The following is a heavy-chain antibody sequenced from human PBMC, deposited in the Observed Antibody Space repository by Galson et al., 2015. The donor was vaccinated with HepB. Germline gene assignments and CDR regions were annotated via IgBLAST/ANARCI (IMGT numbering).Heavy chain of an antibody. D-gene: IGHD2-15*01. CDR2: LNPSDGST. V-gene: IGHV1-46*01. CDR3: ARMGVYCSGDSCYDYHGMDG. Sequence: SCKASGYTFTTYYIHWVRQAPGQGLEWLGTLNPSDGSTSYAEKFQGRATLTRDTSTSTVDMELSSLRSEDTAVYYCARMGVYCSGDSCYDYHGMDGWGQGTTFPGSS. CDR1: GYTFTTYY. J-gene: IGHJ6*02.